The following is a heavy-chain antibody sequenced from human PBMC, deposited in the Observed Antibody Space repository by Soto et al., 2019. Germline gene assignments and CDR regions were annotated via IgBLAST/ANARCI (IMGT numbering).Heavy chain of an antibody. J-gene: IGHJ4*01. V-gene: IGHV4-4*02. D-gene: IGHD2-21*02. Sequence: QVQLQESGPRLVKPSGTLSLSCTVTGDSISTAIWWSWVRQSPERGLEWIGEVYYTGTTHYNPSLGNRVIVSSDKSRNHFSFSSSYVTPADTAIYYCAMRGVSFRDFEINYFDSWAHGAVVTVSS. CDR3: AMRGVSFRDFEINYFDS. CDR1: GDSISTAIW. CDR2: VYYTGTT.